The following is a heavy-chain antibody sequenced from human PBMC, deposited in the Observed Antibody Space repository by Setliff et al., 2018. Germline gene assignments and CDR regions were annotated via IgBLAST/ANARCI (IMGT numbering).Heavy chain of an antibody. V-gene: IGHV1-18*01. CDR2: ISPYTGNT. J-gene: IGHJ4*02. CDR1: GYTFNNYG. Sequence: ASVKVSCKASGYTFNNYGITWVRQAPGQGLEWMGWISPYTGNTYYAPKFQGTAIMTTDTATTTAYLELRSLRSDDTAVYFCSRLVRFCTRTVCQRLSGDDYWGQGTLVTV. D-gene: IGHD3-10*01. CDR3: SRLVRFCTRTVCQRLSGDDY.